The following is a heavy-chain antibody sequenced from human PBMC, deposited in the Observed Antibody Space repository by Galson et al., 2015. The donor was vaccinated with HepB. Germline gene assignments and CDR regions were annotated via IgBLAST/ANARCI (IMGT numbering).Heavy chain of an antibody. Sequence: SLRLSCAASGFAFDSHAMSWVRQAPGRGLEWISGITGKGDSTFYADSVKGRLTVSKDNSNNMLYLQMNSLRAEDAGLYFCAKDYGLFDSWGQGILVTVSS. J-gene: IGHJ5*01. CDR3: AKDYGLFDS. CDR2: ITGKGDST. CDR1: GFAFDSHA. D-gene: IGHD3-10*01. V-gene: IGHV3-23*01.